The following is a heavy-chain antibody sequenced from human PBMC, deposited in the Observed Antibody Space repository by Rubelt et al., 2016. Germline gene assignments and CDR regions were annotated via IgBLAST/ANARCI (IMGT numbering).Heavy chain of an antibody. D-gene: IGHD2-2*01. CDR3: ARSTVGYQLLSYYFDY. CDR2: IYSGGST. V-gene: IGHV3-66*01. J-gene: IGHJ4*02. CDR1: GFTVSSNY. Sequence: EVQLVESGGGLVQPGGSLRLSCAASGFTVSSNYMSWVRQAPGKGLEWVSVIYSGGSTYYADSVMGRFTISRDNSKNTLYLQMNSLRAEDTAVYYCARSTVGYQLLSYYFDYWGQGTLVTVSS.